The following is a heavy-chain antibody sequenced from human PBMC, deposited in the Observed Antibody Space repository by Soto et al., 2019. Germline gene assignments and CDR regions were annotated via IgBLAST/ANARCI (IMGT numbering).Heavy chain of an antibody. Sequence: QVQLVQSGAEVKKPGASVKVSCKTSGYTYIKYAISWVRQAPGQGLEWMGWISAYNGDTNHAQKLQGRVTMTTDTSTSTDYMELRSRRSDDTAIYYCARDGYYSGSGSYYSDYWGQGTLVTVSS. CDR3: ARDGYYSGSGSYYSDY. D-gene: IGHD3-10*01. J-gene: IGHJ4*02. CDR1: GYTYIKYA. V-gene: IGHV1-18*01. CDR2: ISAYNGDT.